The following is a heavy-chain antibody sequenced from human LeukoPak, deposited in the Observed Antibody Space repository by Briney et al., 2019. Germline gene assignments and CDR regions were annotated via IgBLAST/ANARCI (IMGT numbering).Heavy chain of an antibody. CDR2: ISVYNGNT. D-gene: IGHD5-12*01. CDR1: GYIFATYG. J-gene: IGHJ4*02. CDR3: ARDRGLNLNSGYNKGSNY. Sequence: ASVKVSCKASGYIFATYGISWVRQAPEQGLEWVGWISVYNGNTNYAQKLQGRVTMTTDTSTSTAYMELRSLRSDDTAVYYCARDRGLNLNSGYNKGSNYWGQGTLVPVSS. V-gene: IGHV1-18*01.